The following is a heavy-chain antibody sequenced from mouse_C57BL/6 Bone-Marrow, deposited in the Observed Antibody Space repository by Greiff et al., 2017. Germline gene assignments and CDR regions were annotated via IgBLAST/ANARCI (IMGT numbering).Heavy chain of an antibody. Sequence: EVQLQQSGPVLVKPGASVKMSCKASGYTFTDYYMNWVKQSHGKSLEWIGVINPYNGGTSYNQKFKGKATLTVDKSSSTAYMELNSLTSEDSAVYYCASLGDYDKDFGYWGQGTTLTVSS. CDR1: GYTFTDYY. CDR2: INPYNGGT. J-gene: IGHJ2*01. D-gene: IGHD2-4*01. CDR3: ASLGDYDKDFGY. V-gene: IGHV1-19*01.